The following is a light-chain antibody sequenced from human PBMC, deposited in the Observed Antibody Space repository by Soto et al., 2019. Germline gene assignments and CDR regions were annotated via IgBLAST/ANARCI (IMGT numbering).Light chain of an antibody. V-gene: IGKV3-20*01. Sequence: EIVLTQSPGTLSLSPGERATLSCRASQSVSSDFLSWYQQKPGQAPRLLIYGGSYRATGIPDRFGGSGSGTDFTLTIRRLEADDFAVYYCQQYGSTPPVTFGGGTKVEIK. CDR1: QSVSSDF. J-gene: IGKJ4*02. CDR2: GGS. CDR3: QQYGSTPPVT.